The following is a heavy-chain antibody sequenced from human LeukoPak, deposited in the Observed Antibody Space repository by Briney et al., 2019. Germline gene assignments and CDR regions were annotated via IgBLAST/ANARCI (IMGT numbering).Heavy chain of an antibody. V-gene: IGHV3-30*04. Sequence: GGSLRLSCAASGFTFSSYAMHWVRQAPGKGLEWVAVISYDGSNKYYADSVKGRFTISRDNSKNTLYLQMNSLRAEDTAVYYCARERSSGYNDAFDIWGQGTMVTVSS. CDR3: ARERSSGYNDAFDI. J-gene: IGHJ3*02. D-gene: IGHD3-22*01. CDR2: ISYDGSNK. CDR1: GFTFSSYA.